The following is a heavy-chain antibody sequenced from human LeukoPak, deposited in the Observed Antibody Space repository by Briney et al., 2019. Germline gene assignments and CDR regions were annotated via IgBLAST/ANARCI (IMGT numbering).Heavy chain of an antibody. J-gene: IGHJ4*02. CDR3: ASEKYYDSSGYYYDY. CDR2: IYHSGST. V-gene: IGHV4-4*02. CDR1: GGSISSSNW. D-gene: IGHD3-22*01. Sequence: PSETLSLTCAVSGGSISSSNWWSWVRQPPGKGLEWIGEIYHSGSTNYNPSLKSRVTISVDKSKNQFSLKLSSVTAADTAVYYCASEKYYDSSGYYYDYWGQGTLATVSS.